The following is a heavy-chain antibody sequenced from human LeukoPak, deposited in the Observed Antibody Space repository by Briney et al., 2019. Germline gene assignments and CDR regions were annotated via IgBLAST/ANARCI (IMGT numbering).Heavy chain of an antibody. CDR2: IRYDGSNK. Sequence: PGGSLRLSCAASGFTFSSYGMHWVRQAPGKGLEWVAFIRYDGSNKYYADSVKGRFTISRDNSKNTLYLQMNSLRAEDTAVYYCAKDAPDSYGYYYYYYMDVWGKGTTVTVSS. D-gene: IGHD5-18*01. J-gene: IGHJ6*03. CDR3: AKDAPDSYGYYYYYYMDV. CDR1: GFTFSSYG. V-gene: IGHV3-30*02.